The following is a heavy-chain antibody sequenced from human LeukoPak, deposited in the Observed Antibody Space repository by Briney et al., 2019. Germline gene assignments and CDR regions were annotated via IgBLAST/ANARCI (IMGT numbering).Heavy chain of an antibody. CDR3: AKDFGRVGAKDY. CDR2: ISNDGNIQ. D-gene: IGHD1-26*01. J-gene: IGHJ4*02. CDR1: GFSFGSYA. V-gene: IGHV3-30*04. Sequence: GRSLRLSCAASGFSFGSYAMHWVRQAPGKGLEWVAVISNDGNIQYYVDSVKGRFTISRDNSKNTVYLQMNSLRAEDTAVYYCAKDFGRVGAKDYWGQGTLVTVSS.